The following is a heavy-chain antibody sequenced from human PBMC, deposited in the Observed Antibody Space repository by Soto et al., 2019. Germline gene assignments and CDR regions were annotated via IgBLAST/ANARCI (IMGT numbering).Heavy chain of an antibody. Sequence: GESLKISCRISSCIFTSFLLACVRQMPGKGLEWMGIIYPGDSDTRYSPSFQGQVTFSADKSISTAYLQWSSLRASDTAMYYCGRYSGYYSNIAMPTGYYFHSWGEGPPV. CDR2: IYPGDSDT. CDR3: GRYSGYYSNIAMPTGYYFHS. J-gene: IGHJ4*02. D-gene: IGHD5-12*01. V-gene: IGHV5-51*01. CDR1: SCIFTSFL.